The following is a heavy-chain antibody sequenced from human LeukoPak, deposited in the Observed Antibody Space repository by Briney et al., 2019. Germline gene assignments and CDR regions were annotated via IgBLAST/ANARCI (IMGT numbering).Heavy chain of an antibody. V-gene: IGHV4-59*01. CDR2: ISYTGST. CDR1: GDSISPYF. J-gene: IGHJ5*02. D-gene: IGHD3-10*01. CDR3: ARDDYRGVTNFDP. Sequence: PSQTLSLTCVVSGDSISPYFWSWIRQAPGKGLEWIGYISYTGSTNYNPSLKSRVTISVDTSKNQFSLQLSSVTAADTAVYYCARDDYRGVTNFDPWGQGTLVTVSS.